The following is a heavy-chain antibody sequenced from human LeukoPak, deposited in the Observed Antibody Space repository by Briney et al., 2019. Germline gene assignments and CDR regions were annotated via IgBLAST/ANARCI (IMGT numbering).Heavy chain of an antibody. J-gene: IGHJ3*02. V-gene: IGHV4-38-2*02. Sequence: SETLSLTCTVSGYSISSGFYWAWIRQPPGKGLEWIATIYHSGRTYYNPSLESRITISLDKSKNQFSLKLSSVTAADTAVYYCAREGPAQYYDFWSGYYKYAFDIWGQGTMVTVSS. D-gene: IGHD3-3*01. CDR3: AREGPAQYYDFWSGYYKYAFDI. CDR2: IYHSGRT. CDR1: GYSISSGFY.